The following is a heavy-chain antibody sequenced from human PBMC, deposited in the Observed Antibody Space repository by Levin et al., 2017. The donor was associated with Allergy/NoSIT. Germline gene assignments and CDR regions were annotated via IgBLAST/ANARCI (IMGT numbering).Heavy chain of an antibody. J-gene: IGHJ4*02. D-gene: IGHD5-18*01. CDR3: ARVAGYSYVYYFDY. CDR2: IYLSGST. CDR1: GGSISSGGYS. V-gene: IGHV4-30-2*01. Sequence: SETLSLTCAVSGGSISSGGYSWSWIRQPPGKGLEWIGNIYLSGSTYYNPSLKSRVTISVDRSKNQLSLNLSSVTAADTAVYYCARVAGYSYVYYFDYWGQGTLVTVSS.